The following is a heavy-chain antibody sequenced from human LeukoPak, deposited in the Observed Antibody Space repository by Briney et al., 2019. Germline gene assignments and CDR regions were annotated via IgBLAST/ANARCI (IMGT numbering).Heavy chain of an antibody. CDR1: GYTFTGYY. D-gene: IGHD3-22*01. J-gene: IGHJ4*02. V-gene: IGHV1-2*02. Sequence: ASVKVSCKASGYTFTGYYMHWVRQAPGQGLEWMGWINPNSGGTNYAQKFQGRVTMTRDTSISTAYMELSRLRSDDTAVYYCARGYYYDYSGPDFDYWGQGTLVTVSS. CDR3: ARGYYYDYSGPDFDY. CDR2: INPNSGGT.